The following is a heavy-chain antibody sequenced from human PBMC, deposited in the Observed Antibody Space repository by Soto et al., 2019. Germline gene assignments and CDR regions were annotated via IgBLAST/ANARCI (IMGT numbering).Heavy chain of an antibody. CDR2: IYYSGST. D-gene: IGHD3-3*01. Sequence: SETLSLTCTVSGGSISSYYWGWIRQPPGKGLEWIGSIYYSGSTYYNPSLKSRVTISVDTSKNQFSLKLSSVTAADTAVYYCARQSGLRFLEWLFGNFDYWGQGTLVTVSS. CDR1: GGSISSYY. J-gene: IGHJ4*02. V-gene: IGHV4-39*01. CDR3: ARQSGLRFLEWLFGNFDY.